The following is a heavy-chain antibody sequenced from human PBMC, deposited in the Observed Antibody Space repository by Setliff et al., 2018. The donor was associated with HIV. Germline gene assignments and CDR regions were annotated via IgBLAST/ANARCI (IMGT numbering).Heavy chain of an antibody. CDR1: GYTLTGHY. CDR2: ISPTNGGT. CDR3: ARGVGVPGRGNALKY. Sequence: GASVKVSCKASGYTLTGHYMHWVRQAPGQGLEWMGWISPTNGGTKYAQKFQGRVTMTRDMSISTAYMELTSLTSDDTAVYFCARGVGVPGRGNALKYWAQGTLVTVSS. D-gene: IGHD1-26*01. J-gene: IGHJ4*02. V-gene: IGHV1-2*02.